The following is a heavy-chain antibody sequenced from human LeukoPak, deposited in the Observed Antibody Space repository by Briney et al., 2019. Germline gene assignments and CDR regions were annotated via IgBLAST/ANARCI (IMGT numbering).Heavy chain of an antibody. CDR2: IYYSGST. CDR1: GGSISSYY. CDR3: ARQRITMIVRPQDGYFDL. D-gene: IGHD3-22*01. J-gene: IGHJ2*01. Sequence: SETLSLTCTVSGGSISSYYWSWIRQPPGKGLEWIGYIYYSGSTNYNPSLKSRVTISVDTSKNQFSLKLSSVTAADTAVYYCARQRITMIVRPQDGYFDLWGRGTLVTVSS. V-gene: IGHV4-59*01.